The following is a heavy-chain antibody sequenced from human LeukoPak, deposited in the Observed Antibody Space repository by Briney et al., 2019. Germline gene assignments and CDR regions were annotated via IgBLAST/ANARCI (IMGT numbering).Heavy chain of an antibody. V-gene: IGHV3-73*01. CDR3: TRPYYYDSSGQPTNFDY. J-gene: IGHJ4*02. CDR1: GFTFSGSA. Sequence: GFLRLSCAASGFTFSGSAMHWVRQASGKGLEWVGRIRSKANSYATAYAASVKGRFTISRDDSKNTAYLQMNSLKTEDTAVYYCTRPYYYDSSGQPTNFDYWGQGTLVTVSS. D-gene: IGHD3-22*01. CDR2: IRSKANSYAT.